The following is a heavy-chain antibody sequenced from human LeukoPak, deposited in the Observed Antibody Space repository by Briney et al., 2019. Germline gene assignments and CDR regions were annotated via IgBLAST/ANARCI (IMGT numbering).Heavy chain of an antibody. CDR2: IYSSGTT. Sequence: PSETLSLTCTVSGGSVNTNAYFWNWLRQSAGKGLEWIGRIYSSGTTEYNPSLHSRVTMSLDTSKNHFSLKLSSATASDTSVYYCARYREAYHHLPHALDLWGQGTMVTVSS. V-gene: IGHV4-61*02. D-gene: IGHD1-26*01. CDR3: ARYREAYHHLPHALDL. CDR1: GGSVNTNAYF. J-gene: IGHJ3*01.